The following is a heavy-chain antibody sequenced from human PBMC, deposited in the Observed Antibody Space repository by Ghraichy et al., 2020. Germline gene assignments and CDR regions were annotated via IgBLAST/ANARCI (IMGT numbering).Heavy chain of an antibody. CDR3: ARSYGIQGDDILTGYPHFDY. CDR2: IDWDDDK. J-gene: IGHJ4*02. Sequence: PTLVKPTQTLTLTCTFSGFSLSTSGMCVSWIRQPPGKALEWLARIDWDDDKYYSTSLKTRLTISKDTSKNQVVLTMTNMDPVDTATYYCARSYGIQGDDILTGYPHFDYWGQGTLVTVSS. D-gene: IGHD3-9*01. CDR1: GFSLSTSGMC. V-gene: IGHV2-70*11.